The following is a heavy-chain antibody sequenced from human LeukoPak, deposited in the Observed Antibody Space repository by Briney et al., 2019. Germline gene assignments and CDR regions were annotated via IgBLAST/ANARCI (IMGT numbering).Heavy chain of an antibody. D-gene: IGHD3-10*01. V-gene: IGHV1-8*01. CDR1: GYTFTSYD. CDR3: ARSESGSGSFRDY. Sequence: ASVKVSCKASGYTFTSYDINWVRQATGQGLEWMGWMSPNSGNTGYAQEFQGRVTMTRSTSINTAYMELSSLRSEDTAVYYCARSESGSGSFRDYWGQGTLVTVSS. CDR2: MSPNSGNT. J-gene: IGHJ4*02.